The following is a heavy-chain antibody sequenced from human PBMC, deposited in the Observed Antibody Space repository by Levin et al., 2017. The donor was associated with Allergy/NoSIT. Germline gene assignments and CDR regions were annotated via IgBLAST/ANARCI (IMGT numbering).Heavy chain of an antibody. Sequence: GGSLRLSCAASGFTVSSNYMSWVRQAPGKGLEWVSVIYSGGSTYYADSVKGRFTISRDNSKNTLYLQMNSLRAEDTAVYYCARGFYDILTGYYINSAFDIWGQGTMVTVSS. J-gene: IGHJ3*02. V-gene: IGHV3-53*01. D-gene: IGHD3-9*01. CDR3: ARGFYDILTGYYINSAFDI. CDR2: IYSGGST. CDR1: GFTVSSNY.